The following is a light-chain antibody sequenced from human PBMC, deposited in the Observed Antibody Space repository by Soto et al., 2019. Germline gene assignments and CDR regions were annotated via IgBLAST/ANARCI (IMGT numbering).Light chain of an antibody. CDR3: HQYGSSPHT. Sequence: EIVLTQSPGTLSLSPRERGTLSCRAGQSLSSSSLTWYQQKPRQAPRLLSYGASNSASGVPDRFSGCGSGPNLTPTSTGLEPEAFAVCYVHQYGSSPHTLGGGTKVDIK. V-gene: IGKV3-20*01. CDR1: QSLSSSS. CDR2: GAS. J-gene: IGKJ4*01.